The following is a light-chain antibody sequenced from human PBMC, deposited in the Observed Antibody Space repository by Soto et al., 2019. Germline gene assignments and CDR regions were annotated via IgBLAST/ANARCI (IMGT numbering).Light chain of an antibody. J-gene: IGLJ1*01. Sequence: QSVLTQPPSASGSPGQSVAISCAGTSSDVGAYNYVSWYQQHPGKAPKLMIYGVSERPSGVPDRFSGSKSGNTASLTVSALQAEDEADYYCSSYAGSSYVFGTGTKVTVL. V-gene: IGLV2-8*01. CDR3: SSYAGSSYV. CDR2: GVS. CDR1: SSDVGAYNY.